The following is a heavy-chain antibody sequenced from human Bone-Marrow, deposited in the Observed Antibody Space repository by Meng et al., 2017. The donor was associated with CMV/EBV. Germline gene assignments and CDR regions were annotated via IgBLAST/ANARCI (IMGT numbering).Heavy chain of an antibody. CDR2: ISSSSSYI. CDR1: GFTFSSYS. Sequence: GGSLRLSCAASGFTFSSYSMNWVRQAPGKGLEWVSSISSSSSYIYYADSVKGRFTISRDNAKNSLYLQMNSLRAEDTAVYYCARDISRRFDYWGQGTLGTVSS. CDR3: ARDISRRFDY. V-gene: IGHV3-21*01. J-gene: IGHJ4*02. D-gene: IGHD3-3*02.